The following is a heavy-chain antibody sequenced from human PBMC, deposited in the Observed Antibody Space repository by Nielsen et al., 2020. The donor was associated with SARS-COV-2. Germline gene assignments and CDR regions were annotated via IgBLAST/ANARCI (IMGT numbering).Heavy chain of an antibody. CDR1: GYTFTSYG. CDR3: ARGGVVVPAASTFDY. J-gene: IGHJ4*02. CDR2: ISAYNGNT. V-gene: IGHV1-18*04. D-gene: IGHD2-2*01. Sequence: ASVKVSCKASGYTFTSYGISWVRQAPGQGLEWMGWISAYNGNTNYAQKLQGRVTMTTDTSTSTAYMELRSLRSDDTAVYYCARGGVVVPAASTFDYWGQGTLVTVSS.